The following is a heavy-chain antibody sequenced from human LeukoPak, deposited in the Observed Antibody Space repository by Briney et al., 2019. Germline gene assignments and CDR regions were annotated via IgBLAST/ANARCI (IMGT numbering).Heavy chain of an antibody. D-gene: IGHD3-9*01. CDR1: GFTFSNYA. V-gene: IGHV3-23*01. Sequence: GGSLRLSCAASGFTFSNYAMRWVRQAPGKGLEWVSGISGSGDSTYYADSVKGRFTISRDNSKNTLYLQMNSLRAEDTAVYYCAKGYDILTGYYAFDYWGQGTLVTVSS. J-gene: IGHJ4*02. CDR2: ISGSGDST. CDR3: AKGYDILTGYYAFDY.